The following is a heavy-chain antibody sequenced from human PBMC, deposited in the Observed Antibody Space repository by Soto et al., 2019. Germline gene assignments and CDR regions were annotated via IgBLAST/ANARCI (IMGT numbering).Heavy chain of an antibody. CDR1: GGSISSYY. V-gene: IGHV4-59*08. CDR2: IYYSGST. D-gene: IGHD3-10*01. CDR3: ARGSMVRGVIVYYYMDV. J-gene: IGHJ6*03. Sequence: PSETLSLTCTVSGGSISSYYWSWIRQPPGKGLEWIGYIYYSGSTNYNPSLKSRVTISVDTSKNQFSLKLSSVTAADTAVYYCARGSMVRGVIVYYYMDVWGKGTTVTV.